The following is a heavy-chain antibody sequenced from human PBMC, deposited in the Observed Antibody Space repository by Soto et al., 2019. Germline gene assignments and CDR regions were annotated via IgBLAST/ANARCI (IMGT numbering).Heavy chain of an antibody. V-gene: IGHV3-30-3*01. CDR2: ISYDGSNK. Sequence: GGSLRLSCAASGFTFSSYAMHWVRQAPGKGLEWVAVISYDGSNKYYADSVKGRFTISRDNSKNTLYLQMNSLRAEDTAVYYCARVPAAYYYGSGSYDAWGQGTLVTVSS. CDR1: GFTFSSYA. J-gene: IGHJ5*02. CDR3: ARVPAAYYYGSGSYDA. D-gene: IGHD3-10*01.